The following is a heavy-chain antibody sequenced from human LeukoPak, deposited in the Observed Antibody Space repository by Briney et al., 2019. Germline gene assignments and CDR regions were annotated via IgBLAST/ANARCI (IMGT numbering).Heavy chain of an antibody. CDR3: AKASSSITMIVVVITPYFDY. CDR2: ISGSGGST. V-gene: IGHV3-23*01. CDR1: GFTFSSYA. Sequence: PGGSLRLSCAASGFTFSSYAMSWVRQAPGKGLEWVSAISGSGGSTYYADSVKGRFTISRDNSKNTLYLQMNSLRAEDTAAYYCAKASSSITMIVVVITPYFDYWGQGTLVTVSS. J-gene: IGHJ4*02. D-gene: IGHD3-22*01.